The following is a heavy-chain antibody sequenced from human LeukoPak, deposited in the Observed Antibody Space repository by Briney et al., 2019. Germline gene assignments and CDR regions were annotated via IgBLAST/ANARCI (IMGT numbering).Heavy chain of an antibody. V-gene: IGHV3-48*02. CDR3: GTGYNLDN. CDR2: ISSSGTTI. CDR1: GFTFSTYG. D-gene: IGHD5-24*01. J-gene: IGHJ4*02. Sequence: GGSLRLSCAASGFTFSTYGMNWVRQAPGKGLEWVSYISSSGTTIYYADSVKGRFTISRDNVDNSVFLHMNSLRDEDTAVYYCGTGYNLDNWGQGTLVTVSS.